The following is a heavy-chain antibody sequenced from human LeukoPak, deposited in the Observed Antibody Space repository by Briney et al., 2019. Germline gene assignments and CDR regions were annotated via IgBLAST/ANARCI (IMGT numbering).Heavy chain of an antibody. Sequence: SETLSLTCTVSGGSISSYYWSWIRQPPGKGLEWIGYIYYSGSTNYNPSLKSRVTISVDTSKNQFSLKLSSVTAADTAVYYCARGVYYGSGSYYRARWCYMDVWGKGTTVTVSS. CDR3: ARGVYYGSGSYYRARWCYMDV. V-gene: IGHV4-59*01. D-gene: IGHD3-10*01. J-gene: IGHJ6*03. CDR2: IYYSGST. CDR1: GGSISSYY.